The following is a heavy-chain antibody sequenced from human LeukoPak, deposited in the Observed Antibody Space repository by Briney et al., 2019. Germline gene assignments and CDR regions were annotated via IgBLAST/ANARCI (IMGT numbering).Heavy chain of an antibody. D-gene: IGHD5-24*01. Sequence: GGSLRLSCTASGFTFGDYAMSWFRQAPGKGLEWVGFIRSKAYGGTTEYAASVKGRSTISRDDSKSIAYLQMNSLKTEDTAVYYCTRDLGVEMATIAFDYWGQGTLVTVSS. CDR3: TRDLGVEMATIAFDY. CDR2: IRSKAYGGTT. J-gene: IGHJ4*02. V-gene: IGHV3-49*03. CDR1: GFTFGDYA.